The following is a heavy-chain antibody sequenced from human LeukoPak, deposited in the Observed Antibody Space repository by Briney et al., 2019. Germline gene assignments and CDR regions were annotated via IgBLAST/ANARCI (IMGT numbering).Heavy chain of an antibody. CDR2: IKKDGSER. CDR1: GFAFHNYY. J-gene: IGHJ4*02. V-gene: IGHV3-7*01. CDR3: TRDRNPDNWHEFDS. D-gene: IGHD1-14*01. Sequence: GGSLRLSCAASGFAFHNYYMSWVRQAPGKGLEWVAIIKKDGSERDYVDSVKGRFTISRDNAKSSLYLQMNSLRADDTAVYYCTRDRNPDNWHEFDSWGQGALVTVSS.